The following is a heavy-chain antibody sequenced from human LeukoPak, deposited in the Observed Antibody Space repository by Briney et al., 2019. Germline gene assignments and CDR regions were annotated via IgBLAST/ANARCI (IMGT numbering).Heavy chain of an antibody. V-gene: IGHV1-69*05. J-gene: IGHJ4*02. CDR2: IIPIFGTA. Sequence: ASVKVSCKDSGGTFSSYAISWVRQAPGQGLEWMGRIIPIFGTANYAQTFQGRVTITTDESTSTAYMELSSLRSEDTAVYYCAREGEEDYYDSSGYPNYFDYWGQGTLVTVSS. CDR1: GGTFSSYA. CDR3: AREGEEDYYDSSGYPNYFDY. D-gene: IGHD3-22*01.